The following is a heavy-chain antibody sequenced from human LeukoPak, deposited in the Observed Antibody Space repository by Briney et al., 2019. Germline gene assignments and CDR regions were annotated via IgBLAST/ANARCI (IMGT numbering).Heavy chain of an antibody. J-gene: IGHJ4*02. CDR2: ISSSSSTI. D-gene: IGHD3-3*01. V-gene: IGHV3-48*01. CDR3: ARGQERIFGVVIIPATFDY. Sequence: PGGSLRLSCAASGFTFSSYSMNWVRQAPGKGLEWVSYISSSSSTIYYADSVKGRFTISRDNAKNSLYLQMNSLRAEDAAVYYCARGQERIFGVVIIPATFDYWGQGTLVTVSS. CDR1: GFTFSSYS.